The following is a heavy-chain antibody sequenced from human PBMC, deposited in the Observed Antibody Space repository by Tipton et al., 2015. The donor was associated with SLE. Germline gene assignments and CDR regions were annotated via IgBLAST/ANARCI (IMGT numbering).Heavy chain of an antibody. J-gene: IGHJ3*02. Sequence: TLSLTCAVSGYSISSGYCWGWIRQPPGKGLEWIGSIYHSGSTYYNPSLKSRVTISVDTSKNQFSLKLSSVTAADTAVYYCARVRYSSSSWGAFDIWGQGTMVTVSS. CDR2: IYHSGST. CDR1: GYSISSGYC. CDR3: ARVRYSSSSWGAFDI. D-gene: IGHD6-6*01. V-gene: IGHV4-38-2*01.